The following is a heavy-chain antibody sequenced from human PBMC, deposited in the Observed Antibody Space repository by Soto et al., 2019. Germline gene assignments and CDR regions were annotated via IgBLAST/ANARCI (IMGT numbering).Heavy chain of an antibody. V-gene: IGHV3-21*01. CDR1: GFTFSSYS. CDR3: ARDQETVPAAIVDY. J-gene: IGHJ4*02. CDR2: ITSSSSYI. Sequence: GGSLRLSCAASGFTFSSYSMNWVRQAPGKGLEWVSSITSSSSYIYYADSVKGRFKIYRDNAKNSLYMKMNSLRAEDTAVYYCARDQETVPAAIVDYWGQGTQVTVST. D-gene: IGHD2-2*01.